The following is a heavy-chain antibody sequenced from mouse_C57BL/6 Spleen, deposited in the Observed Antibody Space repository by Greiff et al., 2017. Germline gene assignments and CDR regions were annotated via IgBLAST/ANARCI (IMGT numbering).Heavy chain of an antibody. CDR2: IDPSDSET. CDR3: ARGGLPPNYYAMDY. Sequence: QVQLKQPGAELVRPGSSVKLSCKASGYTFTSYWMHWVKQRPLQGLEWIGNIDPSDSETHYNQKFKDKATLTVDKSSSTAYMQLSSLTSEDSAVYYCARGGLPPNYYAMDYWGQGTSVTVSS. V-gene: IGHV1-52*01. D-gene: IGHD2-2*01. CDR1: GYTFTSYW. J-gene: IGHJ4*01.